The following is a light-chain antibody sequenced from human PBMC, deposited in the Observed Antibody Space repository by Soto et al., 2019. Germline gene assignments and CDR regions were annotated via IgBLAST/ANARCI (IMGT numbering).Light chain of an antibody. V-gene: IGKV3-15*01. CDR3: QQYNNWGT. J-gene: IGKJ1*01. CDR1: QSVSSN. CDR2: GAS. Sequence: EIVMTQSPATLSVSPGERATLSCRASQSVSSNLACYQQKPGQAPRLLIYGASTRATGITARFSGSGSGTEFTLTISSLQSEDFAVYYCQQYNNWGTFGQGTKVEIK.